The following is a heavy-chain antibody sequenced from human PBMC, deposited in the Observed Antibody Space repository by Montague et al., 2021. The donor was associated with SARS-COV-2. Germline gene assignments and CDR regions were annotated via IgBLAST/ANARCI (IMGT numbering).Heavy chain of an antibody. CDR2: ISFDGSHA. CDR3: ATRIILPMGTDF. D-gene: IGHD3-3*01. Sequence: SLRLSCAASGFTFGAYGMHWVRQAPGKGLEWVTVISFDGSHAYYVDSVKGRFTISRDNAKNLVYLQMRSLRAEDTAVYYCATRIILPMGTDFWGQGTLVTVSS. J-gene: IGHJ4*02. CDR1: GFTFGAYG. V-gene: IGHV3-30*12.